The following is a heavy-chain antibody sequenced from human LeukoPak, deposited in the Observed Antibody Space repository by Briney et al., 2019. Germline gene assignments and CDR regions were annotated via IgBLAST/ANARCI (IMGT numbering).Heavy chain of an antibody. Sequence: PGRSLRLSCAASGFTFSSYGMHWVRQAPGKGLEWVAVIWYDGSNKYYADSVKGRFTISRDNSKNTLYLQMNSLRAEDTAVYYCAGIPAAIHIDYWGQGTLVTVSS. CDR1: GFTFSSYG. CDR2: IWYDGSNK. V-gene: IGHV3-33*01. J-gene: IGHJ4*02. D-gene: IGHD2-2*01. CDR3: AGIPAAIHIDY.